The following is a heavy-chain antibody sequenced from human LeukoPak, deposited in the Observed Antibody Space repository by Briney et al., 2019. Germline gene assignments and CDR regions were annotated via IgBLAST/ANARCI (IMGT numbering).Heavy chain of an antibody. CDR3: ARKRMSSSWLRVFYFDY. Sequence: SETLSLTCAVYGGSFSGYYWSWIRQPPGKGLEWIGEINHSGSTNYNPSLKSRVTISVDTSKNQFSLKLSSVTAADTAVYYCARKRMSSSWLRVFYFDYWGQGTLVTVSS. D-gene: IGHD6-13*01. CDR1: GGSFSGYY. J-gene: IGHJ4*02. V-gene: IGHV4-34*01. CDR2: INHSGST.